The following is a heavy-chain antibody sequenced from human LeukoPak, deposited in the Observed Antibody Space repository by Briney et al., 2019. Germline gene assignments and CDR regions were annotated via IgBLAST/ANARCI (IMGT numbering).Heavy chain of an antibody. Sequence: GGSLRLSCAASGFTFTTYTIHWIRQAPGKGLEYVSAVVGNGGTTYYADSVRGRFTISRDNSKNTVYLQMGSLRAEDTAVYYCARERAYYYFDYWGQGTLVTVSS. J-gene: IGHJ4*02. CDR2: VVGNGGTT. D-gene: IGHD2-21*01. V-gene: IGHV3-64*02. CDR3: ARERAYYYFDY. CDR1: GFTFTTYT.